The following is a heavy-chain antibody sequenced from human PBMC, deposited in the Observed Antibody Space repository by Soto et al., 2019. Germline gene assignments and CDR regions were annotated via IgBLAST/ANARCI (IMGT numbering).Heavy chain of an antibody. CDR2: IYYSGST. CDR1: GGSISSGGYY. CDR3: ASSSLEWLLDHSTDV. V-gene: IGHV4-31*03. Sequence: QVQLQESGPGIVKPSQTLSLTCTVSGGSISSGGYYWSWIRQHPGKGLEWIGYIYYSGSTYYNPSLKSRVTISVDTSKNQFSLKLSSVTAADTAVYYCASSSLEWLLDHSTDVWGQGTTVTVSS. J-gene: IGHJ6*02. D-gene: IGHD3-3*01.